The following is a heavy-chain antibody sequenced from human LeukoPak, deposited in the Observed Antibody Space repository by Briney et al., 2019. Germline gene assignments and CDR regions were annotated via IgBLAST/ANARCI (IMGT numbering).Heavy chain of an antibody. Sequence: ASVKVSCKASGYTFTGYYMHWVRQAPGQGLEWMGWINPNSGGTSFAQKFQGRVTMTRDTSISTAYMELSRLRSDDTAVYYCARVGFCSSGLCPYYFDYWGQGTLVTVSS. CDR3: ARVGFCSSGLCPYYFDY. CDR2: INPNSGGT. D-gene: IGHD2-15*01. J-gene: IGHJ4*02. V-gene: IGHV1-2*02. CDR1: GYTFTGYY.